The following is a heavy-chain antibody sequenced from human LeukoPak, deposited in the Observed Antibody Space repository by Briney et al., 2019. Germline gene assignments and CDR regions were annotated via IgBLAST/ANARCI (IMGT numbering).Heavy chain of an antibody. CDR2: ISSSGSTI. CDR1: GFTFSSSA. J-gene: IGHJ6*02. D-gene: IGHD4-11*01. V-gene: IGHV3-48*04. Sequence: GGSLRLSCAASGFTFSSSAMTWVRQAPGKGLEWVSYISSSGSTIYYADSVKGRFTISRDNAKNSLYLQMNSLRAEDTAVYYCAREAVKANCYGMDVWGQGTTVTVSS. CDR3: AREAVKANCYGMDV.